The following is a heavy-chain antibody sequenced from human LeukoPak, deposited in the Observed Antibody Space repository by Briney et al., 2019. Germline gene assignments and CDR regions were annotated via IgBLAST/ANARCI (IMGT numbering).Heavy chain of an antibody. CDR2: ISYDGSNK. Sequence: PGRSLRLSCAASGFTFSSYAMHWVRQAPGKGLEWVAVISYDGSNKYYADSVKGRFTISRDNSKNTLYLQMNSLRAEDTAVYYCARDLKTYYDFWSGYYKGYYYMDVWGKGTTVTVSS. CDR1: GFTFSSYA. V-gene: IGHV3-30-3*01. J-gene: IGHJ6*03. CDR3: ARDLKTYYDFWSGYYKGYYYMDV. D-gene: IGHD3-3*01.